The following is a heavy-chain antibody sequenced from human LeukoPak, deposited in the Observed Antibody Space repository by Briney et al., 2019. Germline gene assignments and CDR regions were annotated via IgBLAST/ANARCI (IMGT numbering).Heavy chain of an antibody. D-gene: IGHD3-10*01. Sequence: PGGSLRLSCAASGFTFSSYSMNRVRQAPGKGLEWVSSISSSSSYIYYADSVKGRFTISRDNAKNSLYLQMNSLRAEDTAVYYCARDPDYYGSGSTYWGQGTLVTVSS. CDR1: GFTFSSYS. CDR3: ARDPDYYGSGSTY. CDR2: ISSSSSYI. V-gene: IGHV3-21*01. J-gene: IGHJ4*02.